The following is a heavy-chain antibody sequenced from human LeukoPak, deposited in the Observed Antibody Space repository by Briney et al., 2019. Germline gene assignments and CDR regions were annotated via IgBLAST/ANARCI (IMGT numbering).Heavy chain of an antibody. CDR1: GFFSRNYA. V-gene: IGHV3-23*01. J-gene: IGHJ4*02. CDR3: AKDSHPGSGSYYKGNFDY. CDR2: ISGSGDKT. Sequence: GGSLRLSCAASGFFSRNYAMNWVRQAPGKGLEWVSGISGSGDKTYYADSVKGRFTISRDNSKDTLYLQMSSLRAEDTALYYCAKDSHPGSGSYYKGNFDYWGQGTLVTVSS. D-gene: IGHD3-10*01.